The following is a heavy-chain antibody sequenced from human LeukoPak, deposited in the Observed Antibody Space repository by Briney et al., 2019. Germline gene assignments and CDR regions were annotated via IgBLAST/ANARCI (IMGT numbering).Heavy chain of an antibody. D-gene: IGHD2/OR15-2a*01. J-gene: IGHJ4*02. Sequence: GASVKVSCKASGYTFTGYYIHWVRQAPGQGLEWMGWIDPNSGGTTYAQKFQGRVTMARDTSISTAYMELSRLRSDDTAVYYCVRGNMGTQFDYWGQGTLVTVSS. CDR1: GYTFTGYY. CDR3: VRGNMGTQFDY. CDR2: IDPNSGGT. V-gene: IGHV1-2*02.